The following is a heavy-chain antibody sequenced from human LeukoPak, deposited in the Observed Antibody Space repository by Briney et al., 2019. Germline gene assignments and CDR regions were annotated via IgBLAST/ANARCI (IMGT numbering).Heavy chain of an antibody. CDR3: AKRSGDYDSRGYFIDY. D-gene: IGHD3-22*01. CDR2: ISYDGSNK. Sequence: GGSLTLSCAASGFTFSSYGMHWVRQAPGKGLEWVAVISYDGSNKYYADSVKGRFTISRDNSKNTLYLQMNSLRADATAVYYCAKRSGDYDSRGYFIDYWGRGTLVSVPS. CDR1: GFTFSSYG. V-gene: IGHV3-30*18. J-gene: IGHJ2*01.